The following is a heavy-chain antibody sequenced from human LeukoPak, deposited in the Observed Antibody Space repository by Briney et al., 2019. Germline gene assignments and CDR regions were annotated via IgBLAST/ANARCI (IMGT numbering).Heavy chain of an antibody. CDR1: GFTFSSYI. Sequence: PGGSLRLSCAASGFTFSSYIMNWVRQAPGKGLEWVSYISSSSKTIYYADPVKERFTISRDNAKNSLFLQMNSLSDEDTSVYYCARAVTVVTRGGLVFAYWGQGTLVTVSS. V-gene: IGHV3-48*02. CDR2: ISSSSKTI. D-gene: IGHD2-21*02. J-gene: IGHJ4*02. CDR3: ARAVTVVTRGGLVFAY.